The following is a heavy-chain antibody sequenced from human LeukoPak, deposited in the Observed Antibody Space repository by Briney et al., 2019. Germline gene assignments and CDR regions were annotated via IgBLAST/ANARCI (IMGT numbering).Heavy chain of an antibody. D-gene: IGHD2-8*02. CDR1: GYTFTVYH. V-gene: IGHV1-2*02. CDR2: INPNSGGT. Sequence: AASVKVSCKTSGYTFTVYHIHWVRQAPGQGLEWMGWINPNSGGTNYAQKLQDRVTMTGDTSISTAYMELRSLTSDDAAVYYCGLVASGNWWFDPWGQGTLVTVSS. J-gene: IGHJ5*02. CDR3: GLVASGNWWFDP.